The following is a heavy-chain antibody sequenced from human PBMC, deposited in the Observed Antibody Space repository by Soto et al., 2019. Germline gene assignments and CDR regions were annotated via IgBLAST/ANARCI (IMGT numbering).Heavy chain of an antibody. CDR2: ISGSGGST. CDR1: GFTFSSYA. D-gene: IGHD6-6*01. CDR3: AKVQARGSYFDY. V-gene: IGHV3-23*01. J-gene: IGHJ4*02. Sequence: EVQLLESGGGLVQPGGSLRLSCAASGFTFSSYAMSWVRQAPGKGLEWVSAISGSGGSTYYADSVKGRFTISRDNSKNTLYLQMNSLRADDTAVYYCAKVQARGSYFDYWGQGTLVTVSS.